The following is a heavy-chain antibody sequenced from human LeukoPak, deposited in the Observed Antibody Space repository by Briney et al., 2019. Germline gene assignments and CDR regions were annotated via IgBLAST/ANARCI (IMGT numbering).Heavy chain of an antibody. D-gene: IGHD3-16*01. CDR1: GGSISSYF. Sequence: SETLSLTCTVSGGSISSYFWSWVRQPPGKGREWIGYVYYSGSTNYNPSLKSRVTISVATSKKQFSLKLSSATAADTSLYYCARVLDLSKRGLDSFDIWGQGTMVTVSS. J-gene: IGHJ3*02. CDR3: ARVLDLSKRGLDSFDI. CDR2: VYYSGST. V-gene: IGHV4-59*01.